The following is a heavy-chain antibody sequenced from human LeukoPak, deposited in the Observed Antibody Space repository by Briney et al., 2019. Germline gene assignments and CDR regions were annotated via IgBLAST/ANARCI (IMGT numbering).Heavy chain of an antibody. J-gene: IGHJ4*02. CDR1: GGSFSGYY. D-gene: IGHD4-17*01. Sequence: SETLSLTCAVYGGSFSGYYWSWIRQPPGKGLEWIGEINHSGSTNYNPSLKSRVTISVDTSKNQFSLNLTSVTAADTAVYYCARANSYYYGDLDYWGQGALVTVSS. CDR2: INHSGST. V-gene: IGHV4-34*01. CDR3: ARANSYYYGDLDY.